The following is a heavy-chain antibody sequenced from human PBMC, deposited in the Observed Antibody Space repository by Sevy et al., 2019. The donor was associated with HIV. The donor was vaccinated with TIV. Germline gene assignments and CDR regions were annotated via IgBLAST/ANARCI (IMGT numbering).Heavy chain of an antibody. J-gene: IGHJ5*02. V-gene: IGHV3-30*02. CDR2: IGHDGNKY. CDR3: AKDYCIGNDCFLGWFDP. D-gene: IGHD2-15*01. CDR1: GFTLSSVG. Sequence: RGCLRLSCAASGFTLSSVGIHWVRLTPGTGLEWLAFIGHDGNKYFYGASVKGRITTSRDNSKNTVSLQMNSQRVEDTEIYDCAKDYCIGNDCFLGWFDPRGQGTVETVS.